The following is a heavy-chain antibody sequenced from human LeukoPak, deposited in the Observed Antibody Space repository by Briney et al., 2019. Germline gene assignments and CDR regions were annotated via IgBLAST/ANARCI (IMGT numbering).Heavy chain of an antibody. Sequence: ASVKVSCEASGGTFTNYAISWVRQAPGQGLEWMGGLIPALGAADYAQEFQGRVAITTDESKITAYMELSSLRSDDTAVYYCARSNGAAAGSLRYYYYMDVWGQGTTVTVSS. CDR3: ARSNGAAAGSLRYYYYMDV. CDR2: LIPALGAA. D-gene: IGHD6-13*01. CDR1: GGTFTNYA. J-gene: IGHJ6*03. V-gene: IGHV1-69*05.